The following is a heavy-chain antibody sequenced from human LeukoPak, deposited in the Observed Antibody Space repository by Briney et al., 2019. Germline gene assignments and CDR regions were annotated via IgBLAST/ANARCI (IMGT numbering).Heavy chain of an antibody. CDR2: IIPIFGTA. Sequence: SVKVSCKASGGTFSSYAISWVRQAPGQGLEWMGGIIPIFGTANYAQKFQGRVTITTDESTSTAYMELSSLRSEDTAVYYCARDQFIIAAAGRGDYWGQGTLVTVSS. CDR3: ARDQFIIAAAGRGDY. D-gene: IGHD6-13*01. CDR1: GGTFSSYA. J-gene: IGHJ4*02. V-gene: IGHV1-69*05.